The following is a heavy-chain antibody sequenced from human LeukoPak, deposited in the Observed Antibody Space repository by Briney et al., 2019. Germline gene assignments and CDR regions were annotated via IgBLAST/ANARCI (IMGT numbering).Heavy chain of an antibody. V-gene: IGHV1-8*01. D-gene: IGHD2-21*01. Sequence: GASVKVSCKASGYTFTSYDLNWVRQATGQGPEWIGWMNPNSGNTGYAQKFQGRVTLTRSTSISTAYMELRSLTSEDTAVYYCARDYGGNSDWFDPWGQGTLVTVSS. CDR1: GYTFTSYD. CDR3: ARDYGGNSDWFDP. CDR2: MNPNSGNT. J-gene: IGHJ5*02.